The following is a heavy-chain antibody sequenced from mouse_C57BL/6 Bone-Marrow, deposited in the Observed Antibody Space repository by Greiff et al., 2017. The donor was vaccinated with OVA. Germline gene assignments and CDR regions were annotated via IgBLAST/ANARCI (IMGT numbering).Heavy chain of an antibody. D-gene: IGHD1-1*01. J-gene: IGHJ2*01. CDR3: ARGGYYGSSYHYFDY. Sequence: QVQLQQSGPELVKPGASVKISCKASGYAFSSSWMNWVKQRPGKGLEWIGRIYPGDGDTNYNGKFKGKATLTADKSSSTAYMQLSSLTSEDSAVSFCARGGYYGSSYHYFDYWGQGTTLTVSS. CDR2: IYPGDGDT. V-gene: IGHV1-82*01. CDR1: GYAFSSSW.